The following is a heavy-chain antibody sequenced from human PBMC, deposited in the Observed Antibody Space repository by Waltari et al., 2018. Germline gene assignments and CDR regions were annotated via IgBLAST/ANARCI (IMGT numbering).Heavy chain of an antibody. Sequence: QVQLQQWGAGLLKPSETLSLTCAVYGGSFSGYYWSWIRQPPGKGLEWIGEINHSGSTNYNPSLKSRVTISVDTSKNQFSLKLSSVTAADTAVYYCARVRWSAAVPDYWGQGTLVTVSS. CDR1: GGSFSGYY. CDR2: INHSGST. V-gene: IGHV4-34*01. J-gene: IGHJ4*02. D-gene: IGHD6-13*01. CDR3: ARVRWSAAVPDY.